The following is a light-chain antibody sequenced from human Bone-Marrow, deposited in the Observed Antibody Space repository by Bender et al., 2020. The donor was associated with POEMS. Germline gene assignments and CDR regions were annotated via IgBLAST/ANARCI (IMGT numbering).Light chain of an antibody. CDR2: GVT. V-gene: IGLV2-23*02. Sequence: QSALTQPPSVSGSPGQSPTISCTGTSSDVGGYNLASWNQQHPGKAPKLFLFGVTKRPSGVSDRFSGSESGITAPLPISGRQAEDEADYYCCSYAGRGARVFAGGTNLTVL. CDR1: SSDVGGYNL. J-gene: IGLJ3*02. CDR3: CSYAGRGARV.